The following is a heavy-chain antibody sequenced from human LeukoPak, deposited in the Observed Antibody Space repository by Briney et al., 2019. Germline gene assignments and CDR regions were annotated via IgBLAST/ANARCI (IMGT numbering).Heavy chain of an antibody. V-gene: IGHV3-11*04. CDR3: ARPPYPTNPDLSDAFDI. D-gene: IGHD1-14*01. CDR1: GFTFSDYY. Sequence: GGSLRLSCAASGFTFSDYYMSWIRQAPGKGLEWVSYISSGGHTIYYADSVKGRFTISRDNAKNSLYLQMNSLRAEDTAVYYCARPPYPTNPDLSDAFDIWGQGTMVTVSS. CDR2: ISSGGHTI. J-gene: IGHJ3*02.